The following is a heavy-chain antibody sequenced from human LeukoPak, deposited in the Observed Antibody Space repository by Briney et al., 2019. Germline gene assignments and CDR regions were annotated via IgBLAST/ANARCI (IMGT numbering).Heavy chain of an antibody. D-gene: IGHD1-1*01. Sequence: AGGSLRLSCAASGFTVSNNYMSWVRQAPGKGLEWVSVIYSGGSTYYTDSVKGRFTISRDTSKNTLYLQMSSLRAEDTAVYYCVKITSVTGGDCWGQGTRLTVSS. CDR3: VKITSVTGGDC. CDR2: IYSGGST. V-gene: IGHV3-53*05. CDR1: GFTVSNNY. J-gene: IGHJ4*02.